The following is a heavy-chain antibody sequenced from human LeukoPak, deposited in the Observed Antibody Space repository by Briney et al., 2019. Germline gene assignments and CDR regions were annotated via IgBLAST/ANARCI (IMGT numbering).Heavy chain of an antibody. Sequence: GGSLRLSCAASGFIFDDYGMSWVRQAPGKGLEWVSGINWNGDSTNYADSVKGRFTISRDNAKNSLYLQMNSLRAEDTAVYYCARDLIDQNWFDPWGQGTLVTVSS. CDR1: GFIFDDYG. J-gene: IGHJ5*02. CDR3: ARDLIDQNWFDP. D-gene: IGHD2-8*01. V-gene: IGHV3-20*04. CDR2: INWNGDST.